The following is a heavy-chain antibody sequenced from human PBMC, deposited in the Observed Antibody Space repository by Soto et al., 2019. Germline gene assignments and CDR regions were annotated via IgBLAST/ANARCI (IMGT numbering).Heavy chain of an antibody. CDR2: IYYSGST. CDR3: AREYESSPTD. Sequence: PSETQSLTCTVSGGTIRTSSYHWAWIRQPPGKGLEWIASIYYSGSTYYNPSLKSRATISVDTSKNQFSLKLTSVTAADTAVYYCAREYESSPTDWGQGTLVTVSS. D-gene: IGHD6-13*01. V-gene: IGHV4-39*02. CDR1: GGTIRTSSYH. J-gene: IGHJ4*02.